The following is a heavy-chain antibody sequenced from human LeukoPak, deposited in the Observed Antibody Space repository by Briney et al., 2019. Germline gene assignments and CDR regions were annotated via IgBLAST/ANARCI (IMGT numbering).Heavy chain of an antibody. CDR2: ISGSGGST. CDR3: AKGGREQWLVPTTYYFDH. D-gene: IGHD6-19*01. Sequence: GGSLRLSCAASGFTFSSYAMSWVRQAPGKGLEWVSAISGSGGSTYYADSVKGRFTIPRDNSKNTLYLQMNSLRAEDTAVYYCAKGGREQWLVPTTYYFDHWGQGTLVTVSS. CDR1: GFTFSSYA. J-gene: IGHJ4*02. V-gene: IGHV3-23*01.